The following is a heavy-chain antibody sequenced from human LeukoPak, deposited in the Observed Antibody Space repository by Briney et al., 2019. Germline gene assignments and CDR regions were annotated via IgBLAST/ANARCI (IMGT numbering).Heavy chain of an antibody. D-gene: IGHD1-26*01. Sequence: GGSLRLSCAASGFTFSNAWMHWVRQAPGKGLEWVANIKQDGSEKYYVDSVKGRFTISRDNAKNSLYLQMNSLRAEDTAVYYCARYSGSYEVNYYYYYGMDVWGQGTTVTVSS. CDR1: GFTFSNAW. CDR2: IKQDGSEK. V-gene: IGHV3-7*03. CDR3: ARYSGSYEVNYYYYYGMDV. J-gene: IGHJ6*02.